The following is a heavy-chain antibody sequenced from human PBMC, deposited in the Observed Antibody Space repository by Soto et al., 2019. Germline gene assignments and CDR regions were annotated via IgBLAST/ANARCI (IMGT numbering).Heavy chain of an antibody. Sequence: GGSLRLSCAASGFTFSDHNFDWVRLAPGKGLVWVARINSDGGTTNYADSVKGRFTISRVNAQNKVFLQMNSLRGEDTAVYYCATGLEEYSSSWFAYWGQGIPVTVSS. CDR3: ATGLEEYSSSWFAY. V-gene: IGHV3-74*01. CDR1: GFTFSDHN. CDR2: INSDGGTT. D-gene: IGHD6-13*01. J-gene: IGHJ5*01.